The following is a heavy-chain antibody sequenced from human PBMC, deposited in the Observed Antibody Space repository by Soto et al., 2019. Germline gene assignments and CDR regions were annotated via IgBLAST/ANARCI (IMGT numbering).Heavy chain of an antibody. V-gene: IGHV1-2*04. Sequence: ASVKVSCKASGYTFTGYYMHWVRQAPGQGLEWMGWINPNSGGTNYAQKFQGWVTMTRDTSISTAYMELSRLRSDDTAMYYCTTDSYITTITVRFDYWGHGTLVTVSS. CDR3: TTDSYITTITVRFDY. D-gene: IGHD3-22*01. CDR1: GYTFTGYY. J-gene: IGHJ4*01. CDR2: INPNSGGT.